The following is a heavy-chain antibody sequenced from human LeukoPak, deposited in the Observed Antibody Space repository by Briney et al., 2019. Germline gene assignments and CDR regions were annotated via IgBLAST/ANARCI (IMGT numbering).Heavy chain of an antibody. Sequence: GGSLRLSCTASGFTFSDYYMSWIRQAPGKGLEWISYISTSGSTIYYADSVKGRFTISRDNAKNSLYLQMNSLRAEDTAVYYCARDNYGSGSYYDYWGQGTLVTVSS. J-gene: IGHJ4*02. D-gene: IGHD3-10*01. CDR3: ARDNYGSGSYYDY. V-gene: IGHV3-11*01. CDR2: ISTSGSTI. CDR1: GFTFSDYY.